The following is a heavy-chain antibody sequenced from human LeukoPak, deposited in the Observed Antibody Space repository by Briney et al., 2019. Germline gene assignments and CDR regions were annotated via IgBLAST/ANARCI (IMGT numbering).Heavy chain of an antibody. CDR3: ARDYDSSAGY. CDR1: GGSISSYY. CDR2: IYYSGST. Sequence: SETLSLTCPVSGGSISSYYWSWIRQPPGKGLEWIGYIYYSGSTNYNPSLKSRVTISVDTSKNQFSLKLSSVTAADTAVYYCARDYDSSAGYWGQGTLVTVSS. D-gene: IGHD3-22*01. J-gene: IGHJ4*02. V-gene: IGHV4-59*01.